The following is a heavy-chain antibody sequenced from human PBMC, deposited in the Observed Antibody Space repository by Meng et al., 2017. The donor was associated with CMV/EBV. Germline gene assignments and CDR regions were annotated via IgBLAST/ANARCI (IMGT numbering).Heavy chain of an antibody. CDR1: GYTFTSYG. Sequence: ASVKVSCKASGYTFTSYGISWVRQAPGQGLEWMGWISAYNGNTNYAQKLQGRVTMTTDTSTSTAYMELRRLRSDDTAVYYCARGGFLEWLTHYYYYGMDVWGQGTTVTVSS. CDR2: ISAYNGNT. J-gene: IGHJ6*02. V-gene: IGHV1-18*01. D-gene: IGHD3-3*01. CDR3: ARGGFLEWLTHYYYYGMDV.